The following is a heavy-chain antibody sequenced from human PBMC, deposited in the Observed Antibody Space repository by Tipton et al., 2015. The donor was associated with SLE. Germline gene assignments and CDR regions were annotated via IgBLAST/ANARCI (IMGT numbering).Heavy chain of an antibody. Sequence: TLSLTCTVSGGSISSYYWSWIRQPPGKGLEWIGYIYYSGSTNYNPSLKSRVTISVDTSTNQFSLKLSSVTAADTAVYYCARMGDYYYYMDVWGKGTTVTVSS. V-gene: IGHV4-59*01. CDR1: GGSISSYY. J-gene: IGHJ6*03. CDR2: IYYSGST. CDR3: ARMGDYYYYMDV.